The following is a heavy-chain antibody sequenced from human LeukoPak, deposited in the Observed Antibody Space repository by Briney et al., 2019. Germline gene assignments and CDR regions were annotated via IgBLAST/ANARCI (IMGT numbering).Heavy chain of an antibody. Sequence: PSETLSLTCTVSGGSISSGDYYWSWIRQPPGKGLEWIGYIYYSGSTYYNPSLKSRVTISVDTSKNQFSLKLSSVTAADTAVYYCARRLVSSSWSSDYYGMDVWGQGTTVTVSS. CDR2: IYYSGST. J-gene: IGHJ6*02. V-gene: IGHV4-30-4*08. CDR3: ARRLVSSSWSSDYYGMDV. CDR1: GGSISSGDYY. D-gene: IGHD6-13*01.